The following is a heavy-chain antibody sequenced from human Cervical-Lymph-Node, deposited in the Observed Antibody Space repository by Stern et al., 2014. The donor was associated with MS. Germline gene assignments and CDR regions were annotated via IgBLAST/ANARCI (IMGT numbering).Heavy chain of an antibody. Sequence: VQLVQSGAEVRKPGASVKVSCKASGYIFTGNYIHWVRQAPGQGLEWIGWINPGNGGTNFAQKFQGRVTMTRDRTFTTVYMELSSLRSDDTAVYFCARDRADYYDSRGLDYWGQGTLVTVSS. J-gene: IGHJ4*02. CDR1: GYIFTGNY. V-gene: IGHV1-2*02. D-gene: IGHD3-22*01. CDR3: ARDRADYYDSRGLDY. CDR2: INPGNGGT.